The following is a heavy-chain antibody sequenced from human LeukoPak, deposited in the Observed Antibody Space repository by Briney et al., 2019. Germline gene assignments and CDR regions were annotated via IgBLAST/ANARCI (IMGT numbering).Heavy chain of an antibody. V-gene: IGHV3-73*01. D-gene: IGHD3-16*01. CDR3: TRPGESDYYYYYYMDV. CDR2: IRSKANSYAT. Sequence: GGSLRLSCAASGFTFSGSAMHWVRQASGKGLEWVGRIRSKANSYATAYAASVKGRFTISRDDSKNTAYLQMNSLKTEDTAVYYCTRPGESDYYYYYYMDVWGKGTTVTVSS. CDR1: GFTFSGSA. J-gene: IGHJ6*03.